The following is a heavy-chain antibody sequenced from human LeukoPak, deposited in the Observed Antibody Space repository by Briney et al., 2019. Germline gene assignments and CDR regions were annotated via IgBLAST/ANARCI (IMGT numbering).Heavy chain of an antibody. J-gene: IGHJ6*02. CDR2: ISTSGGYP. D-gene: IGHD4-23*01. CDR3: ATRQQVTSGLDV. CDR1: GFTFSSYG. Sequence: GGSLRLSCAGSGFTFSSYGMIWVRQAPGKGLEWVSGISTSGGYPAYADSVKGRFTISRDNSKNTLYLQMNSLRAEDAAVYFCATRQQVTSGLDVWGQGTTVTVSS. V-gene: IGHV3-23*01.